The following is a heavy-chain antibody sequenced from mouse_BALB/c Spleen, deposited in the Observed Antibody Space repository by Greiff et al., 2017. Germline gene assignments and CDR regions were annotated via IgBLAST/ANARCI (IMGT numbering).Heavy chain of an antibody. CDR2: IDPFNGGT. V-gene: IGHV1S135*01. J-gene: IGHJ2*01. CDR1: GYSFTSYY. D-gene: IGHD4-1*01. Sequence: VQLQQSGPELMKPGASVKISCKASGYSFTSYYMHWVKQSHGKSLEWIGYIDPFNGGTSYNQKFKGKATVTVDKSSSTAYMHLSSLTSEDSAVYYCARNWDRGGDYWGQGTTLTVSS. CDR3: ARNWDRGGDY.